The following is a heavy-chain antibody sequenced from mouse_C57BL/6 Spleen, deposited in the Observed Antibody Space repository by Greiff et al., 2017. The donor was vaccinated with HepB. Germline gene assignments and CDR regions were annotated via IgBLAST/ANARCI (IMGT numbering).Heavy chain of an antibody. CDR1: GFTFSDYY. CDR2: INYDGSST. D-gene: IGHD2-2*01. V-gene: IGHV5-16*01. CDR3: ARRGYDWYFDV. J-gene: IGHJ1*03. Sequence: EVKVVESEGGLVQPGSSMKLSCTASGFTFSDYYMAWVRQVPEKGLEWVANINYDGSSTYYLDSLKSRFIISRDNAKNILYLQMSSLKSEDTATYYCARRGYDWYFDVWGTGTTVTVSS.